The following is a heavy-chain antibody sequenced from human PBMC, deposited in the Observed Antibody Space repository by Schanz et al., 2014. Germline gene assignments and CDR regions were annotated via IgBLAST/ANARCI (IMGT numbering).Heavy chain of an antibody. D-gene: IGHD1-1*01. CDR3: VKDPDKYNWNDVEGMDV. CDR2: LSSSGLYT. V-gene: IGHV3-21*01. J-gene: IGHJ6*01. Sequence: EVQLVESGGGLVKPGGSLRLSCTASGFIFRSYTMNWVRQAPGKGLEWVSSLSSSGLYTFYADLAGGRFTISRDDAKNTLYLQMKSLRVEDTAVYYCVKDPDKYNWNDVEGMDVWGPGTTVTVSA. CDR1: GFIFRSYT.